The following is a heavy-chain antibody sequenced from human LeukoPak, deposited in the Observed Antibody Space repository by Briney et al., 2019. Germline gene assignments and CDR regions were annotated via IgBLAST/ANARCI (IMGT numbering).Heavy chain of an antibody. V-gene: IGHV3-23*01. D-gene: IGHD6-13*01. CDR2: ISGSGGST. Sequence: GGPLRLSCAASGFTFSSYAMSWVRQAPGKGLEWVSAISGSGGSTYYADSVKGRFTISRDNSKNTLYLQMNSLRAEDTAVYYCAKAQQLGRWYFDYWGQGTLVTVSS. J-gene: IGHJ4*02. CDR1: GFTFSSYA. CDR3: AKAQQLGRWYFDY.